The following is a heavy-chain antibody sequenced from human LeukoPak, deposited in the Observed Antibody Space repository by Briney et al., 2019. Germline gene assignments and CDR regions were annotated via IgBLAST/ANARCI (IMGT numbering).Heavy chain of an antibody. J-gene: IGHJ4*02. V-gene: IGHV3-30*18. CDR3: AKGSPGAGIDY. CDR2: ISYDGSNK. D-gene: IGHD6-13*01. Sequence: PGGSLRLSCAASGFTFSSYGMHWVRQAPGKGLEWVAVISYDGSNKYYADSVKGRFTISRDNSKNTLYLQMNSLRAEDTAVYYCAKGSPGAGIDYWGQGTLVTVSS. CDR1: GFTFSSYG.